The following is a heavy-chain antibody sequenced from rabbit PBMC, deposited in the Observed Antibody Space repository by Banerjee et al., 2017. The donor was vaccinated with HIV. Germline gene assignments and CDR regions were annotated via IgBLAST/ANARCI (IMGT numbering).Heavy chain of an antibody. CDR2: IYNGDGST. Sequence: QEQLVESGGGLVQPEGSLTLTCKASGFTLSSYWMWWVRQAPGKGLEWIACIYNGDGSTYYATWVNGRFTISRSTSLNTVTLQMTSLTAADTATYFCARGDTGDANYSLWGQGTLVTVS. CDR3: ARGDTGDANYSL. CDR1: GFTLSSYW. J-gene: IGHJ4*01. D-gene: IGHD6-1*01. V-gene: IGHV1S47*01.